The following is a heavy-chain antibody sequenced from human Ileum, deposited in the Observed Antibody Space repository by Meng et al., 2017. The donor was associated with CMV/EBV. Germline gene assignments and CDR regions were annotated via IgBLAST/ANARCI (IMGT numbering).Heavy chain of an antibody. D-gene: IGHD1-26*01. Sequence: QVQLKHWGAGLLKPAETLSLTCGVNGGSFSSFSWTWIRQPPGKGPEWIGDINHRGTTNYSPSLKSRVTISIDTSKKQFSLRLSSLTAADTAVYYCTRGRVGDWGFDFWGQGTLVTVSS. CDR2: INHRGTT. CDR1: GGSFSSFS. V-gene: IGHV4-34*02. CDR3: TRGRVGDWGFDF. J-gene: IGHJ4*02.